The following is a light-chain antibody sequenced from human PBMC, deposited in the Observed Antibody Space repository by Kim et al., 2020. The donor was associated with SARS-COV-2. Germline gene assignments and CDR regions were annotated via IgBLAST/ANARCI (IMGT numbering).Light chain of an antibody. Sequence: QSTTSACTGTSSDVGGYKYVSWYQQHPGKAPKLVIYEVSNRPSGVSNRFSGSKSGNTASLTISGLQAEDEADYYCSSYIRGSTNYVFGTGTKVTVL. CDR2: EVS. CDR3: SSYIRGSTNYV. CDR1: SSDVGGYKY. J-gene: IGLJ1*01. V-gene: IGLV2-14*01.